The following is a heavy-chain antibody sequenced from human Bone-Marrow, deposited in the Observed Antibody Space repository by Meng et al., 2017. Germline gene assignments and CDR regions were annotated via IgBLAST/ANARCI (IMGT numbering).Heavy chain of an antibody. D-gene: IGHD4-23*01. CDR2: IYYSGST. Sequence: QLQLQESGPGLVKPSETLSLTCTVSGGSISSSNYYWGWIRQPPGKGLEWIGSIYYSGSTYYNPSLKSRVTISVDTFKNQFSLKLRSVTAADTAVYYCARDYGGNAYYFDYWGQGTLVTVSS. V-gene: IGHV4-39*02. CDR3: ARDYGGNAYYFDY. J-gene: IGHJ4*02. CDR1: GGSISSSNYY.